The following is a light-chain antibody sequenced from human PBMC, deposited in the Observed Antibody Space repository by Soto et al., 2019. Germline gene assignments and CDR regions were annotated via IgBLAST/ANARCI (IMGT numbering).Light chain of an antibody. J-gene: IGKJ5*01. Sequence: EIVLTQSPGTLSWSPGERATLFCGASQSVSSRYLAWYQQKHGQAPRLVIYGAYNRATGIPGRFSGSGSGTDFALTIDRLEPEDFAVYYCQQYGGSPITFGQGTRLEIK. CDR1: QSVSSRY. V-gene: IGKV3-20*01. CDR2: GAY. CDR3: QQYGGSPIT.